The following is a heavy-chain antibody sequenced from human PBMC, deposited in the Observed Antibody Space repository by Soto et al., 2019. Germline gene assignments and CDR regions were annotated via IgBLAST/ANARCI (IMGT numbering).Heavy chain of an antibody. D-gene: IGHD3-10*01. CDR1: GFTFSSYA. J-gene: IGHJ6*02. Sequence: GGSLRLSCAASGFTFSSYAMSWVRQAPGKGLEWVSAISGSGGSTYYADSVKGRFTISRDNSKNTLYLQMNSLRAEDTALYYCAKAPMVRDYYYGMDVGGQGTTVTVSS. CDR3: AKAPMVRDYYYGMDV. V-gene: IGHV3-23*01. CDR2: ISGSGGST.